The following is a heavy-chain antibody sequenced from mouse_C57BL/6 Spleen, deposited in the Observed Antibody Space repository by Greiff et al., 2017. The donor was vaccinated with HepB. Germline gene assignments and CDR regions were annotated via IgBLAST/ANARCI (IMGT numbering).Heavy chain of an antibody. D-gene: IGHD1-1*01. CDR1: GYTFTDYY. CDR3: ARGGLGSSPGFDY. V-gene: IGHV1-19*01. Sequence: EVKLQESGPVLVKPGASVKMSCKASGYTFTDYYMNWVKQSHGKSLEWIGVINPYNGGTSYNQKFKGKATLTVDKSSSTAYMELNSLTSEDSAVYYCARGGLGSSPGFDYWGQGTTLTVSS. CDR2: INPYNGGT. J-gene: IGHJ2*01.